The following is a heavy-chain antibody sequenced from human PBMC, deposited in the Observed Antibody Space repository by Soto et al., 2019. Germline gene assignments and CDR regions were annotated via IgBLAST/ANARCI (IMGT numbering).Heavy chain of an antibody. V-gene: IGHV4-61*01. CDR3: ARYGNDFWSGYYTGFDP. J-gene: IGHJ5*02. CDR1: GGSVSSGSYY. D-gene: IGHD3-3*01. Sequence: SETLSLTCTVSGGSVSSGSYYWSWIRQPPGKGLEWIGYIYYSGSTNYNPSLKSRVTISVDTSKNQFSLKLSSVTAADTAVYYCARYGNDFWSGYYTGFDPWGQGTLVTVSP. CDR2: IYYSGST.